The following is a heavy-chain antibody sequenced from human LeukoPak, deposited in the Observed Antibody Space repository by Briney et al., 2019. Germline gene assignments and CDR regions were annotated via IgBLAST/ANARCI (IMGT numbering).Heavy chain of an antibody. CDR1: GYSFASSW. CDR3: ARRVGDYYNWFDP. D-gene: IGHD3-16*01. J-gene: IGHJ5*02. Sequence: GESLKISCTASGYSFASSWIAWVRQMPGKGLEWMGIIFPDDSNTGYNPSFQGQVTISADKSISTAYLQWSSLKASDTAMYYCARRVGDYYNWFDPWGQGTLVTVSS. V-gene: IGHV5-51*01. CDR2: IFPDDSNT.